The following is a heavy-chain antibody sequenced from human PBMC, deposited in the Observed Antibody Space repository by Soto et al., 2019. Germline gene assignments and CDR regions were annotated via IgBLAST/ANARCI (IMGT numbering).Heavy chain of an antibody. V-gene: IGHV3-23*01. CDR1: GFTFSSYA. D-gene: IGHD3-22*01. CDR2: ISGSGGST. Sequence: EVQLLESGGGLVQPGGSLRLSCAASGFTFSSYAMSWVRQAPGKGLEWVSAISGSGGSTYYADSVKGRFTISRDNSKNTLYLQMNSLRAEDTAVYFCAKPLYYDDAGGYQGGQGPLVTVSS. CDR3: AKPLYYDDAGGYQ. J-gene: IGHJ4*02.